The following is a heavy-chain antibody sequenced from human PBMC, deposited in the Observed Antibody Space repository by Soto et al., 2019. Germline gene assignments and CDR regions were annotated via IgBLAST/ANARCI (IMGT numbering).Heavy chain of an antibody. CDR2: IIPILGIA. J-gene: IGHJ6*02. CDR1: GGTFSSYT. Sequence: QVQLVQSGAEVKKPGSSVKVSCKASGGTFSSYTISWVRQAPGQGREWMGRIIPILGIANYAQKFQGRVTITADKSTSTAYRELSSLRSEDTAVYYCARFRGSYGMDVWGQGTTVTVSS. D-gene: IGHD3-10*01. V-gene: IGHV1-69*02. CDR3: ARFRGSYGMDV.